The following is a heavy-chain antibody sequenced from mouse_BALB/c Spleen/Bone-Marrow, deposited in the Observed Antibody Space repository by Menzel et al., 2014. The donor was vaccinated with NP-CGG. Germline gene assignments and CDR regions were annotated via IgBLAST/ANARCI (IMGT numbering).Heavy chain of an antibody. CDR2: IYPGDGDT. Sequence: QVQLQQSGPELVKPGAPVKISCKASGYAFNLSWMNWAKPRPGQGLEWIGRIYPGDGDTSYNGKFKGKATLTADKSSSTAYMQLINLTSVDSAVYFCARTGIGLDYWGQGTSVTVSS. V-gene: IGHV1-82*01. D-gene: IGHD4-1*01. J-gene: IGHJ4*01. CDR3: ARTGIGLDY. CDR1: GYAFNLSW.